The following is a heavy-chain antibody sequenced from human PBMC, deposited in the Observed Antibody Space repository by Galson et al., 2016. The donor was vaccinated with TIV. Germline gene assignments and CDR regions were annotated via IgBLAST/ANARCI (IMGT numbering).Heavy chain of an antibody. CDR1: GFTFSTYA. CDR2: ISDDGNNA. J-gene: IGHJ6*02. D-gene: IGHD3-10*01. V-gene: IGHV3-30-3*01. Sequence: SLRLSCAASGFTFSTYAMHWVRQAPGKGLEWVAVISDDGNNAYYGDSVKGRFTIARDNSKKTLYLQMNSLRAEDTAVYYCARVRGLVWFGECRKEAPYYYNRDVWGQGTTVTVSS. CDR3: ARVRGLVWFGECRKEAPYYYNRDV.